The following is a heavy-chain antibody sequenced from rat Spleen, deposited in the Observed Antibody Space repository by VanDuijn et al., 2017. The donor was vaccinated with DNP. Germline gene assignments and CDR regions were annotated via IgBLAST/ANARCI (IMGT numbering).Heavy chain of an antibody. CDR1: GFTFSHYY. D-gene: IGHD5-1*01. CDR3: ATGSFDY. Sequence: EVQLVESGGGLVQPGRSMKLSCAASGFTFSHYYMAWVRQAPTKGLEWVAYISYDGGDTYYGDSVKGRFTISRDNAQNTLYLQVIKLGSEDTAFYYCATGSFDYWGQGVMVTVSS. J-gene: IGHJ2*01. V-gene: IGHV5-22*01. CDR2: ISYDGGDT.